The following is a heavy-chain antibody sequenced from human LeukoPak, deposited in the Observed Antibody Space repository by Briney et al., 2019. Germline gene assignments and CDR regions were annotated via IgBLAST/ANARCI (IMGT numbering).Heavy chain of an antibody. CDR1: GFTFDNYA. CDR2: ISWNSGSI. V-gene: IGHV3-9*03. CDR3: VKSVMILGGYFDY. D-gene: IGHD3-9*01. J-gene: IGHJ4*02. Sequence: GGSLRLSCAASGFTFDNYAMHWVRQAPGKGLEWVADISWNSGSIGYGHSVNGRFTISRDNAKNSLYLQMNSLRAEDMALYYCVKSVMILGGYFDYWGQGTLVTVSS.